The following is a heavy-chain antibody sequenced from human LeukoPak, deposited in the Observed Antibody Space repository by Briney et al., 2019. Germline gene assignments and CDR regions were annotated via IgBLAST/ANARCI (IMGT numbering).Heavy chain of an antibody. D-gene: IGHD3-22*01. CDR1: GFTFSSYA. V-gene: IGHV3-23*01. Sequence: GGSLRLSCAASGFTFSSYAMSWVRQAPGKGLEWVSAISGSGGSTYYADSVKGRFTISRDNSKNTLYLQMNSLRAEDTAVYYCAKVKGTYYYDSSGYLHALDIWGQGTMVTVSS. CDR3: AKVKGTYYYDSSGYLHALDI. J-gene: IGHJ3*02. CDR2: ISGSGGST.